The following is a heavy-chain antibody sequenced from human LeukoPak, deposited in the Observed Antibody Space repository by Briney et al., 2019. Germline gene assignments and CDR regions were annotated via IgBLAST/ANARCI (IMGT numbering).Heavy chain of an antibody. CDR1: GFTFSSYA. CDR3: ATNWNLDY. D-gene: IGHD1-1*01. V-gene: IGHV3-23*01. CDR2: ISGSGGNT. J-gene: IGHJ4*02. Sequence: GGSLGLSCAASGFTFSSYAMSWVRQAPGKGLECISVISGSGGNTYYADSVKGRFTISRDNSKNTLYLQIHSLRAEDTALYYCATNWNLDYWGQGTLVTVSS.